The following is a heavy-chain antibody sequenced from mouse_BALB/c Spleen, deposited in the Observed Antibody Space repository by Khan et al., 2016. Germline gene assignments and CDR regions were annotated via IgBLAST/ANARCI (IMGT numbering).Heavy chain of an antibody. Sequence: VQLQQPGAELVKPGASVKLSCTASGFNIKDTYMHWVKQRPEQGLEWIGRIDPANGNTKYDPKFQGKATITADTSSNTAYLQLSSLTSEDTAVYCPARSPYDYDGGFACWGRGTLVTVSA. CDR1: GFNIKDTY. D-gene: IGHD2-4*01. J-gene: IGHJ3*01. CDR3: ARSPYDYDGGFAC. CDR2: IDPANGNT. V-gene: IGHV14-3*02.